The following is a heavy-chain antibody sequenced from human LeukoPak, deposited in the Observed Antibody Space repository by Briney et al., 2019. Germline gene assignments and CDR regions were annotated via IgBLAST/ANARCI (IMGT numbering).Heavy chain of an antibody. CDR2: IYYSGST. J-gene: IGHJ4*02. Sequence: SETLSLTCTVSGGSISSGGYYWSWIRQHPGKGLEWIGYIYYSGSTYYNPSLKSRVTISVDTSKNQFSLKLSSVTAADTAVYYCAGRGGSSWMDLSLYYFDYWGQGTLVTVSS. D-gene: IGHD6-13*01. CDR3: AGRGGSSWMDLSLYYFDY. V-gene: IGHV4-31*03. CDR1: GGSISSGGYY.